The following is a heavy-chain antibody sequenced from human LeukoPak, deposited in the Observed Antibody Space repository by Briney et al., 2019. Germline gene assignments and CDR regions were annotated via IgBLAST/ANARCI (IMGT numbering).Heavy chain of an antibody. CDR1: GFIFNNYA. CDR3: AKRGELATIGGPFDY. CDR2: ISSNGGTT. Sequence: QAGGSLRLSCAASGFIFNNYAMSWVRQAPGKGLEWVSVISSNGGTTYYADSMKGRFTISRDNSKNTLYLQMNSPRVEDTAVYYCAKRGELATIGGPFDYWGQGTLVTVSS. D-gene: IGHD5-12*01. J-gene: IGHJ4*02. V-gene: IGHV3-23*01.